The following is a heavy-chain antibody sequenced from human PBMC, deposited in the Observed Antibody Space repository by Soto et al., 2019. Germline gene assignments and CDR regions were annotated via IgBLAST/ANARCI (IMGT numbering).Heavy chain of an antibody. Sequence: SVKVSCKASGGTLSSDAISWVRQAPGQGLEWMGGIIPIFGTANYAQKFQGRVTITADKSTSTAYMELSSLRSEDTAVYCCARVGGSSSSLYYYGMDVWGQGTTVTVSS. CDR2: IIPIFGTA. V-gene: IGHV1-69*06. D-gene: IGHD6-6*01. CDR3: ARVGGSSSSLYYYGMDV. CDR1: GGTLSSDA. J-gene: IGHJ6*02.